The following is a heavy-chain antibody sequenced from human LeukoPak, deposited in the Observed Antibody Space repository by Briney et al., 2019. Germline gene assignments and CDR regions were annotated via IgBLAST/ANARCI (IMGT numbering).Heavy chain of an antibody. J-gene: IGHJ4*02. CDR3: AREEAARAQCFDY. Sequence: GSLRLSCAASGFTFSNAWINWVRQAPGKGLEWVGRIKSKTDGGTTEYAAPVKGRFTISRDDSKNTLYLQMNSLRAEDTAVYYCAREEAARAQCFDYWGQGTLVTVSS. CDR2: IKSKTDGGTT. CDR1: GFTFSNAW. V-gene: IGHV3-15*07. D-gene: IGHD6-6*01.